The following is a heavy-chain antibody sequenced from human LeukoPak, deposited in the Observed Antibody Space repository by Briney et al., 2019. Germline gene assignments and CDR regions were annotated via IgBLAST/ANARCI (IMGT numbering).Heavy chain of an antibody. Sequence: SETLSLTCTVSGGSISSSSYYGGWIRQPPGKGLEWIGSIYYSGSTYYNPSLKSQVTISVDTSKNQFSLKLSSVTAADTAVYYCARQARAAAAGTSTFDYWGQGTLVTVSS. J-gene: IGHJ4*02. CDR2: IYYSGST. D-gene: IGHD6-13*01. CDR1: GGSISSSSYY. V-gene: IGHV4-39*07. CDR3: ARQARAAAAGTSTFDY.